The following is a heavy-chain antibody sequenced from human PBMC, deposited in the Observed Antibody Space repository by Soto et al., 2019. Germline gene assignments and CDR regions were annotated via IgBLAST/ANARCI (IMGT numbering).Heavy chain of an antibody. CDR3: AKALYCSGGSCYGGGYYFDY. J-gene: IGHJ4*02. CDR1: GFTFSSYA. D-gene: IGHD2-15*01. Sequence: GGSLRLSCAASGFTFSSYAMSWVRQAPGKGLEWVSAISGSGGSTYYADSVKGRFTISRDNSKNTLYLQMNSLRAEDTAVYYCAKALYCSGGSCYGGGYYFDYWGQGTLVTVSS. V-gene: IGHV3-23*01. CDR2: ISGSGGST.